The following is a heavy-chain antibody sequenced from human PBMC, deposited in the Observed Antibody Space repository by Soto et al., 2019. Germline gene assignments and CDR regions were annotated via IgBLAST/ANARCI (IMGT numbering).Heavy chain of an antibody. V-gene: IGHV4-61*01. CDR2: IYYSGST. Sequence: SLTCTVSVGSGSRGSYYWSWIRQPPGKGLEWIGYIYYSGSTNYNPSLKSRVTISVDTSKNQFSLKLSSVTAADTAVYYCARALRYFDWAHYYFDYWGQGTLVTVSP. D-gene: IGHD3-9*01. CDR3: ARALRYFDWAHYYFDY. CDR1: VGSGSRGSYY. J-gene: IGHJ4*02.